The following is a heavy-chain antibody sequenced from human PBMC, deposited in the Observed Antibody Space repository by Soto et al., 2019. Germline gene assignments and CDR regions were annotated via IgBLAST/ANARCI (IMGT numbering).Heavy chain of an antibody. Sequence: SETLSLTCAVYGGSFSGYYWSWIRQPPGKGLEWIGEIGHSGGTIYNPSLESRVAISEDSSNNQFSLKLNSVTAADTAVYYCARHGGYYFDYWGQGAPVTVSS. V-gene: IGHV4-34*01. J-gene: IGHJ4*02. CDR1: GGSFSGYY. CDR3: ARHGGYYFDY. CDR2: IGHSGGT. D-gene: IGHD3-16*01.